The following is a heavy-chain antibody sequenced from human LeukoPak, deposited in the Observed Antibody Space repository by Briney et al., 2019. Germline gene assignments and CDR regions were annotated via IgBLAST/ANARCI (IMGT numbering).Heavy chain of an antibody. CDR1: GYTFTGYY. Sequence: GASVKVSCKASGYTFTGYYMHWVRQAPGQGLEWMGWINPNSGGTNYAQKFQGRVTMTRDTSISTAYMELSRLRSDDTAVYYCARVVVRRYCSSTSCPFGYWGQGTLVTVSS. CDR2: INPNSGGT. D-gene: IGHD2-2*01. J-gene: IGHJ4*02. CDR3: ARVVVRRYCSSTSCPFGY. V-gene: IGHV1-2*02.